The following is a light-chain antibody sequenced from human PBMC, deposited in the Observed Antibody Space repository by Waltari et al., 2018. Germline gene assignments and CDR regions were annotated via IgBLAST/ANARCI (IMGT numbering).Light chain of an antibody. CDR2: ANS. CDR3: QSYDSSLSGVV. CDR1: SSNLRAGYD. V-gene: IGLV1-40*01. J-gene: IGLJ3*02. Sequence: QSVLTQPPSVSGAPGQRVTISCPGSSSNLRAGYDVPWYQHLPGTAPKLLIHANSNRPSGVPDRFSGSKSGTSASLAITGLQAEDEADYYCQSYDSSLSGVVFGGGTKLTVL.